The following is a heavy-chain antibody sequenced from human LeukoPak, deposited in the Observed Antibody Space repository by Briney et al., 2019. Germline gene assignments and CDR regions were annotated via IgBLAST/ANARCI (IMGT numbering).Heavy chain of an antibody. V-gene: IGHV5-51*01. Sequence: GESLKISCKGSGYSFTSYWIGWVRQMPGKGLEWMGIIYPGDSDTTYGPSFQGQVTISADKSISTAYLQWSSMKASDTAMYYCAXXXADSTGYYYLFDYWGQGTLVTVSS. CDR2: IYPGDSDT. CDR3: AXXXADSTGYYYLFDY. CDR1: GYSFTSYW. J-gene: IGHJ4*02. D-gene: IGHD3-22*01.